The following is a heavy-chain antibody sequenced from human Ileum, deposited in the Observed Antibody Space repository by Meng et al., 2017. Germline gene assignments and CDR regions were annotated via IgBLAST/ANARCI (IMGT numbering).Heavy chain of an antibody. V-gene: IGHV3-23*01. D-gene: IGHD6-13*01. Sequence: GESLKISCAPSGFTFSNYAMTWVRQAPGKGLEWVSFIPSGGATYYADSVKGRFTISRDNSKNTLSLQMNSLRAEDMAVYYCAKRADGSTWSHPVFYTWGQGPLVPVSS. CDR3: AKRADGSTWSHPVFYT. J-gene: IGHJ5*02. CDR2: IPSGGAT. CDR1: GFTFSNYA.